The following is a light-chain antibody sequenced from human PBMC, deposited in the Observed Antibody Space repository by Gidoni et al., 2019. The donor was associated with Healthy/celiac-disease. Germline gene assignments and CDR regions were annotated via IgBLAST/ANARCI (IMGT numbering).Light chain of an antibody. CDR1: SSDVGGYNY. Sequence: QSALTQPASVSGSPGQSITISCTGTSSDVGGYNYVSWYQQPPGKAPKLRIYEVSNRPSGVSNRFSGSKSGNTASLTISGLQAEDEADYYCSSYTSSSTPNWVFGGGTKLTVL. V-gene: IGLV2-14*01. CDR3: SSYTSSSTPNWV. J-gene: IGLJ3*02. CDR2: EVS.